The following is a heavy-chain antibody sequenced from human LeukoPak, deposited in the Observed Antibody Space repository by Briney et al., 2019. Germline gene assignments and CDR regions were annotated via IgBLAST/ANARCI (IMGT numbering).Heavy chain of an antibody. D-gene: IGHD1-26*01. J-gene: IGHJ5*02. CDR1: GGSISNYY. Sequence: SETPSLTCTLSGGSISNYYWSWIRQPPGKGLEWIGNIFYSGSTNYNPSLKSRVTISLDTSKNQFSLKLTSVSAADTAVYYCAREGGSYYHWFDPWGQGTLVTVSS. CDR3: AREGGSYYHWFDP. V-gene: IGHV4-59*01. CDR2: IFYSGST.